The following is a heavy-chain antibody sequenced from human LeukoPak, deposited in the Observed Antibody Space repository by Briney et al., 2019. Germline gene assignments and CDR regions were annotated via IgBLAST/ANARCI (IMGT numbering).Heavy chain of an antibody. V-gene: IGHV3-48*01. CDR2: IGTSGNTI. J-gene: IGHJ4*02. Sequence: PGGSLRLSCAASGFTFSGYIMNWVRQAPGRGLEWVSFIGTSGNTIYYADSVKGRFTVSRDNAKNSLYLLMNSLRAEDTAVYYCARDQWLDCWGQGTLVTVSS. D-gene: IGHD6-19*01. CDR3: ARDQWLDC. CDR1: GFTFSGYI.